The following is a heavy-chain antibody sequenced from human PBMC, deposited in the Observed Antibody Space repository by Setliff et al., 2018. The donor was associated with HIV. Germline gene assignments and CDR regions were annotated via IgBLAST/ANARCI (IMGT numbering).Heavy chain of an antibody. V-gene: IGHV4-39*01. D-gene: IGHD6-6*01. Sequence: SETLSLTCTVSGGSISSSSYYWGWIRQPPGKGLEWIGSIYYSGSTYYNPSLKSRVTISVDTSKNQFSLKLSSATAADTAVYYCARAHLYSSSKSNAFDYWGQGTLVTVSS. J-gene: IGHJ4*02. CDR3: ARAHLYSSSKSNAFDY. CDR2: IYYSGST. CDR1: GGSISSSSYY.